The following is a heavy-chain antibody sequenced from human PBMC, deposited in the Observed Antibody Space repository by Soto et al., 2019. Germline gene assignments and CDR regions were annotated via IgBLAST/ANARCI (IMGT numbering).Heavy chain of an antibody. CDR3: ARMGGSFLDS. V-gene: IGHV1-69*06. D-gene: IGHD1-26*01. CDR2: IIPIFGAT. Sequence: QVQLVQSGAEVKKPGSSVKVSCKASGGTFSSYAITWVRQAPGQGLDWMGEIIPIFGATNFAQKFQGRVMITADKSTTTAYMELSSLTSEDTAVYYCARMGGSFLDSWGQGTLVTVSS. J-gene: IGHJ5*01. CDR1: GGTFSSYA.